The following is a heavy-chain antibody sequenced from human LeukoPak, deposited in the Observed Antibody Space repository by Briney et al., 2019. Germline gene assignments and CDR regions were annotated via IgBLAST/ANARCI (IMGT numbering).Heavy chain of an antibody. D-gene: IGHD6-19*01. CDR1: GGSISNYY. J-gene: IGHJ4*02. V-gene: IGHV4-59*08. CDR3: ARRFDSSGWVDY. CDR2: IYYSGST. Sequence: SETLSLTCTVSGGSISNYYWSWIRQPPGKGLEWIGYIYYSGSTNYNPSLKSRVTISVDTSKNQFSLKLSSVTAADTAVYYCARRFDSSGWVDYWGQGTPVTVSS.